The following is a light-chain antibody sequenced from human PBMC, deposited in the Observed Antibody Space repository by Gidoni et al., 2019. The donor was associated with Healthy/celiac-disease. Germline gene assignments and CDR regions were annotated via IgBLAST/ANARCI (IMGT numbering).Light chain of an antibody. V-gene: IGKV1-39*01. CDR2: AAS. CDR1: QSISSY. CDR3: QQSYSTLLT. Sequence: DIQLTHSPSSLSASVGDRVTITCRASQSISSYLNWYQQKPGKAPKRLIYAASSLQSGVPSRFSGSGSGTDFTLTISSLQPEDFATYYCQQSYSTLLTFGGGTKVEIK. J-gene: IGKJ4*01.